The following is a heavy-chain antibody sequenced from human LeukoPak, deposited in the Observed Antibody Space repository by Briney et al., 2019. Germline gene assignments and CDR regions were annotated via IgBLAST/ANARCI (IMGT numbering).Heavy chain of an antibody. CDR1: GFTFSSYA. CDR2: LSGSGGTT. D-gene: IGHD3-10*01. V-gene: IGHV3-23*01. Sequence: GGSLRLSCAASGFTFSSYAMTWVRQAPGKGLEWVSSLSGSGGTTYYADSVKGRFTISRDNSKNTLYLQMNSRRAEDTAVYYCAKDGRGSGSYYYFDYWGQGTLVTVSP. CDR3: AKDGRGSGSYYYFDY. J-gene: IGHJ4*02.